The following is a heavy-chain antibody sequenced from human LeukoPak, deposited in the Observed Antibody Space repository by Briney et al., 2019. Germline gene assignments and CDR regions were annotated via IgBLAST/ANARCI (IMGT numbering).Heavy chain of an antibody. V-gene: IGHV1-2*02. CDR2: INPNSGGT. CDR3: ARGDILTGYPLDY. CDR1: GYTFTGYY. Sequence: AASVKVSCKASGYTFTGYYMHWVRQAPGQGLEWMGWINPNSGGTNYAQKFQGRVTMTRDTSISTAYMELSGLRSDDTAVYYCARGDILTGYPLDYWGQGTLVTVSS. J-gene: IGHJ4*02. D-gene: IGHD3-9*01.